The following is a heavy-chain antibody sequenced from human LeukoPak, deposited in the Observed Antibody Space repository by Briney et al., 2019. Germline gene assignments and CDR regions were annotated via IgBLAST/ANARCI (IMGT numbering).Heavy chain of an antibody. CDR3: ARRDSSGYYFKDMDY. D-gene: IGHD3-22*01. Sequence: SETLSLTCAVSGGSISSSNWWSWVRQPPGKGLEWIGEIYHRGSTNYNPSLKRRVTISVDKSENQFSLKLRSVTAADTAVYYCARRDSSGYYFKDMDYWGQGTLVTVSS. CDR1: GGSISSSNW. V-gene: IGHV4-4*02. CDR2: IYHRGST. J-gene: IGHJ4*02.